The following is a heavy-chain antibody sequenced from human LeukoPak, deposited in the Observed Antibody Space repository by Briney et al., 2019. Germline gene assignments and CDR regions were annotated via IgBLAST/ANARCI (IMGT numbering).Heavy chain of an antibody. V-gene: IGHV1-2*02. Sequence: ASVKVSCKASGYTFTGYYMHGVRQAPGQGLEWMGWINPNSGGTNYAQKFQGRVTMTRDTSISTAYMELSRLRSDDTAVYYCARAWAAVAVADYWGQGTLVTVSS. D-gene: IGHD6-19*01. CDR1: GYTFTGYY. CDR3: ARAWAAVAVADY. CDR2: INPNSGGT. J-gene: IGHJ4*02.